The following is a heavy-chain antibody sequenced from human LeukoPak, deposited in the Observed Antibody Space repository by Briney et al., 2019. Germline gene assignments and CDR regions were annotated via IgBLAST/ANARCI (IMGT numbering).Heavy chain of an antibody. D-gene: IGHD3-3*01. CDR1: GFTFSSYG. V-gene: IGHV3-30*18. Sequence: GGSLRLSCAASGFTFSSYGMHWVRQAPGKALEWVAVISYDGSNKYYADSVKGRFTISRDNSKNTLYLQMNSLRAEDTAVYYCAKEGWRITRFFDIWGQGTMVTVSS. CDR3: AKEGWRITRFFDI. J-gene: IGHJ3*02. CDR2: ISYDGSNK.